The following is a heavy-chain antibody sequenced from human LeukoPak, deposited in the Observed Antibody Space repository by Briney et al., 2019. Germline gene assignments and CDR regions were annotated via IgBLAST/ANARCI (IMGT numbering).Heavy chain of an antibody. Sequence: SESLSLTCILYGGSSSGYYWSWIRQPPGKGLEWIGEINHSGSTNYNPSLKSRVTISVDTSKNQFSLKLSSVTAADTAVYYCARRGPPRTMLRGVKSGWFDPWGQGTLVTVSS. J-gene: IGHJ5*02. CDR3: ARRGPPRTMLRGVKSGWFDP. CDR2: INHSGST. D-gene: IGHD3-10*01. CDR1: GGSSSGYY. V-gene: IGHV4-34*01.